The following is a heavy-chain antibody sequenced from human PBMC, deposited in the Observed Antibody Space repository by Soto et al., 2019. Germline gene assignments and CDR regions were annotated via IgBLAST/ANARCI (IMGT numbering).Heavy chain of an antibody. J-gene: IGHJ1*01. V-gene: IGHV1-18*03. CDR3: ARGGQLCY. CDR1: GYTFTNYR. Sequence: GASVKVSFKASGYTFTNYRFIWLRQDPGQGLEWMGWISGYNGNTNYAERLQGRVTMTTDTSTSTAYMELKSLRYDDMAVYYCARGGQLCYCARGTPVPVSS. CDR2: ISGYNGNT. D-gene: IGHD2-2*01.